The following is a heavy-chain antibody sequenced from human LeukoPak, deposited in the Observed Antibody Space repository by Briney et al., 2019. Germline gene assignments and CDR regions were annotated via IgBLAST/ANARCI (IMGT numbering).Heavy chain of an antibody. CDR2: VYHGGST. CDR1: GYSISRGYY. D-gene: IGHD3-22*01. Sequence: SETLSLTCSVSGYSISRGYYWGWIRQPPGKGLEWIGSVYHGGSTYYNPSLKGRVTISLDTSKNQFSLKLSSVTAADTAVYYCARATYYYDSSGYTNWFDPWGQGTLVTVSS. CDR3: ARATYYYDSSGYTNWFDP. J-gene: IGHJ5*02. V-gene: IGHV4-38-2*02.